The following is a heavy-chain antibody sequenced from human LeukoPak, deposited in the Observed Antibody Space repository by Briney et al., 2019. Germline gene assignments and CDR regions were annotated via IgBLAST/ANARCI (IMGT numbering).Heavy chain of an antibody. J-gene: IGHJ4*02. CDR1: GFTFSNYW. Sequence: GGSLRLSCAASGFTFSNYWMHWVRQAPGKGLVWVSRINIDGSGTNYADSVKGRFTISRDNAKNTLYPQMNSLRAEDTAVYYCARVGSSSSWYVLSYFDCWGQGTLVTVSS. D-gene: IGHD6-13*01. V-gene: IGHV3-74*01. CDR3: ARVGSSSSWYVLSYFDC. CDR2: INIDGSGT.